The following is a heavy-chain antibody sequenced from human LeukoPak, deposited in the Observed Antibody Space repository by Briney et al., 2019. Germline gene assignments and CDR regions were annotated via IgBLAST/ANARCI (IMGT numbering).Heavy chain of an antibody. D-gene: IGHD4-23*01. Sequence: PSQTLSLPCIVSGGSISSSNYYWGWIRQPPGKGLEWIGSIYYSGSTYYNPSPKSRVTISVDTSRNQFSLKVSSVTAADPAVYYCARHQFYYGGSYFDYWGQGTLVTVSS. V-gene: IGHV4-39*01. CDR3: ARHQFYYGGSYFDY. CDR2: IYYSGST. CDR1: GGSISSSNYY. J-gene: IGHJ4*02.